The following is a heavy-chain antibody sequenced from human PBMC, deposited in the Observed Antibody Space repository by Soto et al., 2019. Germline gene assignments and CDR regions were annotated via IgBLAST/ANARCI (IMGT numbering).Heavy chain of an antibody. CDR3: ARVRIAAAVWFDP. J-gene: IGHJ5*02. Sequence: SETLSLTCSVAGGFISSSPYYWAWIRQPPGKGLEWIGYIYYSGSTYYNPSLKSRVTISVDTSKNQFSLKLSSVTAADTAVYYCARVRIAAAVWFDPWGQGTLVTVSS. CDR2: IYYSGST. CDR1: GGFISSSPYY. V-gene: IGHV4-39*07. D-gene: IGHD6-13*01.